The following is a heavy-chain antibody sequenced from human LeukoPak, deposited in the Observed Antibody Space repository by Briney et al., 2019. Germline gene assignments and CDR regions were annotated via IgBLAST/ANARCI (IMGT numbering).Heavy chain of an antibody. J-gene: IGHJ6*02. Sequence: RTGGSLRLSCAASGFMFSTYAMRWVRQAPGKGLEWDSGISGSGDNTKYADSVKGRFAISRDNSKNTLYLKMNSLRDEDTAIYYCAKKRTAGVGSGLDVWGQGTTVTVSS. CDR2: ISGSGDNT. V-gene: IGHV3-23*01. CDR1: GFMFSTYA. CDR3: AKKRTAGVGSGLDV. D-gene: IGHD6-13*01.